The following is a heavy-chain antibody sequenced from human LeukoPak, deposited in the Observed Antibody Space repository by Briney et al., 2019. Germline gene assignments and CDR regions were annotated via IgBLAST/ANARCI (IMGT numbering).Heavy chain of an antibody. J-gene: IGHJ3*02. CDR3: ARGGTVVDAFDI. CDR1: GGSISSGGYS. Sequence: PSETLSLTCAVSGGSISSGGYSWSWIRQPPGKGLEWIGYIYHSGSTYYNPSLKSRVTISVDRSKNQFSLRLSSVTAADTAVYYCARGGTVVDAFDIWGQGTMVTVSS. CDR2: IYHSGST. D-gene: IGHD4-23*01. V-gene: IGHV4-30-2*01.